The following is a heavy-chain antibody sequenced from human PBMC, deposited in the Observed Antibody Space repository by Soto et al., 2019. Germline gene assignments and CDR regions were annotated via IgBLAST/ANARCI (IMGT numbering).Heavy chain of an antibody. CDR2: ISSSGSTI. V-gene: IGHV3-11*01. D-gene: IGHD6-19*01. CDR3: ARDRYSIGWIDGY. Sequence: QVQLVESGGGLVKPGGSLRLSCAASGFPFIDYSMSWSRQAPGKGLEWVSYISSSGSTIYYEDSVKGRFTISRDTAKNSLYLQMNSLRAEDTAVYYCARDRYSIGWIDGYWGQGALVTVSS. J-gene: IGHJ4*02. CDR1: GFPFIDYS.